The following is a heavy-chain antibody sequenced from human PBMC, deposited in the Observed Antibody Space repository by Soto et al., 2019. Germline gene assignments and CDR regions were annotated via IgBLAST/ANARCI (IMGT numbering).Heavy chain of an antibody. CDR3: ARHIRQQLGHYYYYYGMDV. J-gene: IGHJ6*02. CDR1: GGSISSSSYY. V-gene: IGHV4-39*01. D-gene: IGHD6-13*01. Sequence: PSETLSLTCTVSGGSISSSSYYWGWIRQPPGKGLEWIGSIYYSGSTYYNPSLKSRATISVDTSKNQFSLKLSSVTAADTAVYYCARHIRQQLGHYYYYYGMDVWGQGTTVTVSS. CDR2: IYYSGST.